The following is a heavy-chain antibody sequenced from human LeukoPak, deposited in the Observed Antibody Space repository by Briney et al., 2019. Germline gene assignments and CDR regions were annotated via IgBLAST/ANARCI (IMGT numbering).Heavy chain of an antibody. Sequence: ASVKVSCKASGYTFTSYYMHWVRQAPGQGLEWMGIINPSGGSTSYAQKLQGRVTMTRDTSTSTVYMELSSLRSEDTAVYYCASGSGSELGGPYYYYGMDVWGQGTTVTVSS. D-gene: IGHD7-27*01. CDR3: ASGSGSELGGPYYYYGMDV. CDR2: INPSGGST. V-gene: IGHV1-46*01. J-gene: IGHJ6*02. CDR1: GYTFTSYY.